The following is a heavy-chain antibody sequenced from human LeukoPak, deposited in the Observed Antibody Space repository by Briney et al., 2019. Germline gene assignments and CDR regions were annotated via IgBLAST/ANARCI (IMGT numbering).Heavy chain of an antibody. D-gene: IGHD3-22*01. CDR3: ARGSFTMMETYYFDY. J-gene: IGHJ4*02. V-gene: IGHV4-34*01. CDR1: GGSFSGYY. CDR2: INHSGST. Sequence: SETLSLTCAVYGGSFSGYYWSWIRQPPGKGLEWIGEINHSGSTNYNPSLKSRVNISVDTSKNQFSLNLSSVTAADTAVYYCARGSFTMMETYYFDYWGQGTLVTVSS.